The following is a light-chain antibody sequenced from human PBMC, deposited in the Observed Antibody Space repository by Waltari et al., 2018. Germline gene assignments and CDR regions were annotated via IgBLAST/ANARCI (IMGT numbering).Light chain of an antibody. CDR1: ALPKQY. Sequence: SYDLTQPPSVSVSPGQTARITCSGDALPKQYTYWYQQKPGQAPVVVIYKDSERPSGTPERFSVSSSGTTVTLTISGVQAEDEADYYCQSADSSGKIFGGGTKLTVL. CDR2: KDS. J-gene: IGLJ2*01. V-gene: IGLV3-25*03. CDR3: QSADSSGKI.